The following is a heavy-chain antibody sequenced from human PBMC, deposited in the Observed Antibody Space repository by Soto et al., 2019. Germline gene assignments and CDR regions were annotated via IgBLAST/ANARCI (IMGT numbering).Heavy chain of an antibody. J-gene: IGHJ4*02. CDR3: ARVEYGSGTYYSYYFDY. Sequence: GGSLRLSCAASGFTFSSYWMSWVRRAPGKGLECVANIKQDESEKYYVDSVKGRFTISRDNTKNSLYLHMNSLRAEDTAVYYWARVEYGSGTYYSYYFDYWGQGTLVTVSS. CDR1: GFTFSSYW. D-gene: IGHD3-10*01. V-gene: IGHV3-7*05. CDR2: IKQDESEK.